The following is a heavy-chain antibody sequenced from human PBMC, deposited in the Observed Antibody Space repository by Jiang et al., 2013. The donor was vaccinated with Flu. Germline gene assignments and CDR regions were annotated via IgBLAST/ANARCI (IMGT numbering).Heavy chain of an antibody. Sequence: VSCKASGYTFIGYYIHWVRQAPGQGLEWMGWINPKSGGTNYAQKFQGRVTMTRDTSISTAYMELSRLRSDDTAVYYCARSHTVTDSSSPEDDWGQGTLVTVSS. CDR1: GYTFIGYY. CDR2: INPKSGGT. D-gene: IGHD4-17*01. CDR3: ARSHTVTDSSSPEDD. J-gene: IGHJ4*02. V-gene: IGHV1-2*02.